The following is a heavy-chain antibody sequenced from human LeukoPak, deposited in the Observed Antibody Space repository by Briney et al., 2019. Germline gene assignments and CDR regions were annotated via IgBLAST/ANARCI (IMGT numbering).Heavy chain of an antibody. CDR1: GYSFTSYW. J-gene: IGHJ4*02. V-gene: IGHV5-51*01. Sequence: GESLKISWKGSGYSFTSYWIGWVRQLPGKGLEWMGIIYPGDSDTRYSPSFQGQVTISADKSISTAYLQLSSLKASDTAMYYCARHKANGDYSSDYWGQGTLVTVSS. D-gene: IGHD4-17*01. CDR3: ARHKANGDYSSDY. CDR2: IYPGDSDT.